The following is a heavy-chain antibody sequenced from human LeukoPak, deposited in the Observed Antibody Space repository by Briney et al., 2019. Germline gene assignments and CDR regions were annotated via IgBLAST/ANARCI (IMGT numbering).Heavy chain of an antibody. D-gene: IGHD2-2*01. J-gene: IGHJ2*01. CDR1: GFTFSSYA. CDR2: ISGSGGST. CDR3: AKNVVPAGSLLDL. V-gene: IGHV3-23*01. Sequence: PGGSLRLSCAASGFTFSSYAMSWVRQAPGKGLEWVSAISGSGGSTYYADSVKGRFTISGDNSKNTLYLQMNSLRAEDTAVYYCAKNVVPAGSLLDLGGRETVDSVS.